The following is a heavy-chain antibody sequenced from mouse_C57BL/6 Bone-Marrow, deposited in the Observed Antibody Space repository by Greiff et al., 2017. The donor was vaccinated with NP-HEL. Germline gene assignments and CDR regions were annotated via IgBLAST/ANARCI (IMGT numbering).Heavy chain of an antibody. CDR2: IYPRSGNT. CDR3: ARERNWAWFAY. V-gene: IGHV1-81*01. J-gene: IGHJ3*01. D-gene: IGHD4-1*01. CDR1: GYTFTSYG. Sequence: VQLQQSGAELARPGASVKLSCKASGYTFTSYGISWVKQRTGPGLEWIGEIYPRSGNTYYNEKFKGKATLTADKSSSTAYMELRSLTSEYSGVYFCARERNWAWFAYWGQGTLVTVSA.